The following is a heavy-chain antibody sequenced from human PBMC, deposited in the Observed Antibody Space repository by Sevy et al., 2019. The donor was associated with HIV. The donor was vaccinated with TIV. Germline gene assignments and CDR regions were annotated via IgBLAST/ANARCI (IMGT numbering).Heavy chain of an antibody. Sequence: GGSLRLSCVASGFRFSAFGMAWVRQAAGEGLEWVSGINGGGGSTCYRNSVKGRFTVSRDNSKNTVYLQMTSLRVDDTAVYYCAKAPYYDFGSHNYNNWFDPWGQGTLVTVSS. CDR1: GFRFSAFG. V-gene: IGHV3-23*01. J-gene: IGHJ5*02. CDR2: INGGGGST. D-gene: IGHD3-3*01. CDR3: AKAPYYDFGSHNYNNWFDP.